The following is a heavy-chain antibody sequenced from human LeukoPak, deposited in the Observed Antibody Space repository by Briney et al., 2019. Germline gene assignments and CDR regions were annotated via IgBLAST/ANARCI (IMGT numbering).Heavy chain of an antibody. D-gene: IGHD6-6*01. Sequence: ASVKVSCKASGGTFSSYAISWVRQAPGQGLEWMGGIIPIFGIANYAQKFQGRVTITADESTSTAYMELSSLRSEDTAVYYCAGPEYSSRGGYYYGMDVWGQGTTVTVSS. J-gene: IGHJ6*02. CDR1: GGTFSSYA. CDR2: IIPIFGIA. V-gene: IGHV1-69*13. CDR3: AGPEYSSRGGYYYGMDV.